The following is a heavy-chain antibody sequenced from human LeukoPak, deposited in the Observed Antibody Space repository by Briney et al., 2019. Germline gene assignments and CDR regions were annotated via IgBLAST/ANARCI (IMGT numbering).Heavy chain of an antibody. J-gene: IGHJ4*02. CDR3: ARGGDYGDYVDFAY. D-gene: IGHD4-17*01. CDR1: GFTFSGYE. CDR2: ISTTGTTV. V-gene: IGHV3-48*03. Sequence: EGSLRLSCAASGFTFSGYELNWVRQAPGKGLEWVSYISTTGTTVYYADSVKGRFTISRDNVKNSLYLQMNSLRDEDTAVYYCARGGDYGDYVDFAYWGQGTLVTVSS.